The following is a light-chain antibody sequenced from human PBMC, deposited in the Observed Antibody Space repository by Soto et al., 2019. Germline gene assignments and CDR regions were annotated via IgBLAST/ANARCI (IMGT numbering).Light chain of an antibody. CDR2: ATS. J-gene: IGLJ3*02. CDR1: AGPVTSDYY. Sequence: QAVVTQEPSLTVSPGGTVTLTCASSAGPVTSDYYPNWFQQKPGQAPRSLIYATSNKHSWTPARFSGSLLVGKAALTLSGVQPGDEADYYCLLLSSNSHVWEFGGGTKLTVL. CDR3: LLLSSNSHVWE. V-gene: IGLV7-43*01.